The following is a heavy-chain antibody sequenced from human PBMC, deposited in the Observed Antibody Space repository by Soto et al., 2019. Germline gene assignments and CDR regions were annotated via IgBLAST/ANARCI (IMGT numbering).Heavy chain of an antibody. V-gene: IGHV4-31*03. CDR3: ARDLERITMVRGVTHYGMDV. CDR1: GGSISSGGYY. Sequence: SETLSLTCTVSGGSISSGGYYWSWIRQHPGKGLEWIGYIYYSGSTYYNPSLKSRVTISVDTSKNQFSLKLSSVTAADTAVYYCARDLERITMVRGVTHYGMDVWGQGTTVTVSS. J-gene: IGHJ6*02. D-gene: IGHD3-10*01. CDR2: IYYSGST.